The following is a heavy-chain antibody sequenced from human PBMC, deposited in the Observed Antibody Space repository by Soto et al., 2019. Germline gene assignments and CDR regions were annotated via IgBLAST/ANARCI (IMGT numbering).Heavy chain of an antibody. CDR3: AREAKGSGTSFDI. Sequence: EVQLVESGGGLVKPGGSLRLSCAASGFTFSSYSMNWVRQAPGKGLEWVSSISLSSTYIYYADSVKGRFTISRDNAKNSLYLQMSTLRVEDTAVYYCAREAKGSGTSFDIWGQGTMVTVSS. CDR2: ISLSSTYI. CDR1: GFTFSSYS. V-gene: IGHV3-21*06. D-gene: IGHD3-10*01. J-gene: IGHJ3*02.